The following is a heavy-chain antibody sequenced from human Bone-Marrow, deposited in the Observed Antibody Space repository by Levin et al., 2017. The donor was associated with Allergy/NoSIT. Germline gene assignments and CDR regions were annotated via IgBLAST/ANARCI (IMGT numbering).Heavy chain of an antibody. CDR3: PSFRNGPGPYGMDV. CDR2: ISSSGSTI. D-gene: IGHD3-16*02. Sequence: PGGSLRLSCAASGFTFSSYEMNWVRQAPGKGLEWVSYISSSGSTIYYADSVKGRFTISRDNAKNSLYLQMNSLRAEDTAVYYCPSFRNGPGPYGMDVWGQGTTVTVSS. J-gene: IGHJ6*02. V-gene: IGHV3-48*03. CDR1: GFTFSSYE.